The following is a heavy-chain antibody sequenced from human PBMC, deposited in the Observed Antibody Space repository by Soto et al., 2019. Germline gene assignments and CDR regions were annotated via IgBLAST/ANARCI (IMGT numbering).Heavy chain of an antibody. V-gene: IGHV3-21*01. CDR2: ISGTGVYI. CDR1: GFTFSNYN. Sequence: GGSLRLSCVASGFTFSNYNMNWVRQAPGRGLEWVSHISGTGVYIHYADAVKGRFTISRDNAKSSVYLQMNSLRAEDTAVYYCAREGALKPFSSWGQGALVTVSS. J-gene: IGHJ5*02. CDR3: AREGALKPFSS.